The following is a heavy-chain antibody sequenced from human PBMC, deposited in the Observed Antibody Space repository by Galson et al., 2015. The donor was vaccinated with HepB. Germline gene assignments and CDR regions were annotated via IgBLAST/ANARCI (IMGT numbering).Heavy chain of an antibody. CDR2: INPNSGDT. J-gene: IGHJ4*02. D-gene: IGHD3-16*01. V-gene: IGHV1-2*06. CDR1: GCTFTGYY. CDR3: ARGTRGGPDC. Sequence: SVKVSCKASGCTFTGYYIHWVRQAPGQGLEWMGRINPNSGDTNFAQTFQGRVTLTRDTSINIAYMELSRLGSDDTAVYFCARGTRGGPDCWGQGTLVTVSS.